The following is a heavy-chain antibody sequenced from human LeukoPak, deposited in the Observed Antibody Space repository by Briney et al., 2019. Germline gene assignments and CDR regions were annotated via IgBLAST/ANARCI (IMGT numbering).Heavy chain of an antibody. Sequence: IPSETLSLTCAVYGGSFSAYCWSWIRQSPGKGLEWIGEINHRGSTNYNPSLKSRVTISVDTSKNQFSLRLSSVTAADTGVYHCARTDTYCRLDYWGQGALVTVSS. CDR1: GGSFSAYC. J-gene: IGHJ4*02. CDR3: ARTDTYCRLDY. V-gene: IGHV4-34*01. CDR2: INHRGST. D-gene: IGHD2-21*01.